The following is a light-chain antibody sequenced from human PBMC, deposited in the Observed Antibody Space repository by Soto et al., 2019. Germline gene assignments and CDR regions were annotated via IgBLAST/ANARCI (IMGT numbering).Light chain of an antibody. J-gene: IGKJ1*01. CDR3: QDYDSSRT. CDR2: GAS. CDR1: QSVRGIY. Sequence: ENVLTQSPGTVSLSPGERATLSCRASQSVRGIYLAWYQQRPGQAPRLLIYGASNRATGIPDRFSGSGSGTDFTLTISRLEPEDFALYYCQDYDSSRTFGEGTKVEIQ. V-gene: IGKV3-20*01.